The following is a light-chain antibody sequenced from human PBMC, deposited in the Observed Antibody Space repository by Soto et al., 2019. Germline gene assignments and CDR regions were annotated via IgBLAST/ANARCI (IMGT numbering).Light chain of an antibody. J-gene: IGKJ1*01. Sequence: MQITQSPSTRSGAMEERVTMTGLASQNRTSWVAWYQQNQRNAHKLLIYKASTLKSGVTSRFSGSGSGTEFNLTISSLQPDDFATYYCHPYNSYSEAFGQGTKVDIK. CDR2: KAS. CDR1: QNRTSW. CDR3: HPYNSYSEA. V-gene: IGKV1-5*03.